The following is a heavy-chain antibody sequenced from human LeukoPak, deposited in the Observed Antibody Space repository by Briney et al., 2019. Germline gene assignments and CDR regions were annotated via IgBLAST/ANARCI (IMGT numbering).Heavy chain of an antibody. Sequence: ASVKVSCKAFRYTFTGYYMHWGRQAPGQGVEWMGWINPNSDRTNYAQTFQGSVTMTRDTSISTDYMEQSRLRSGDTAVYYCARANLLTDGMEVWGQETTVTVSS. J-gene: IGHJ6*02. V-gene: IGHV1-2*02. CDR1: RYTFTGYY. D-gene: IGHD1-1*01. CDR3: ARANLLTDGMEV. CDR2: INPNSDRT.